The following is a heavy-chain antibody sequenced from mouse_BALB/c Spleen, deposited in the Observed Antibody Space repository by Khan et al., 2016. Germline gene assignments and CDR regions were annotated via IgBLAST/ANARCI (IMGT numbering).Heavy chain of an antibody. CDR1: GYTFTSYW. CDR2: IYPGDGDT. D-gene: IGHD2-4*01. J-gene: IGHJ4*01. CDR3: ARAYDYYYAMDY. Sequence: QVRLQQSGAELARPGASVKLSCKASGYTFTSYWMHWVKQRPGQGLEWIGAIYPGDGDTRYTQKFKGKATLTADKSSSTAYMQLSSLASEDSAVYYCARAYDYYYAMDYWGQGTSVTVSS. V-gene: IGHV1-87*01.